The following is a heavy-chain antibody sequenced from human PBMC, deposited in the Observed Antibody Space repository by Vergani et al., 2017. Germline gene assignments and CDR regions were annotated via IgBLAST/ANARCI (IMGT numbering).Heavy chain of an antibody. V-gene: IGHV3-23*04. CDR3: AKGGSVVIAILPHYYYYMDV. CDR1: GFTFSSYA. Sequence: VHLVESGGGVVQPGGSLRLSCAASGFTFSSYAMSWVRQAPGKGLEWVSAISGSGGSTYYADAVKGRFTISRDNSKNTLYLQMNSLRAEDTAVYYCAKGGSVVIAILPHYYYYMDVWGKGTTVTVSS. CDR2: ISGSGGST. D-gene: IGHD2-21*01. J-gene: IGHJ6*03.